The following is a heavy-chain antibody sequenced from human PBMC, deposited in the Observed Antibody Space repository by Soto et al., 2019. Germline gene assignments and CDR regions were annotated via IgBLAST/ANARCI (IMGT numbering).Heavy chain of an antibody. J-gene: IGHJ4*01. V-gene: IGHV3-23*01. Sequence: DVELSESGGGLVQPGGSLRLSCAASGFNFRSYAMSWVRRAPGKGLEWVSAISGSGGTSYFADSLRGRFTIARDNSKNTLDLQLSSLRVEDTAEYFCAKGRGSSWTIDYWGHGTLVTVSS. CDR3: AKGRGSSWTIDY. CDR1: GFNFRSYA. D-gene: IGHD6-13*01. CDR2: ISGSGGTS.